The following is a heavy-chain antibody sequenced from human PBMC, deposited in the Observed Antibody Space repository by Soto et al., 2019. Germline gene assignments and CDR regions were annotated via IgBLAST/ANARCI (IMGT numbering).Heavy chain of an antibody. CDR3: AKAGDHGWYLDY. D-gene: IGHD2-21*02. Sequence: EVQLLESGGGFVQLGGSLRLSCAASGFTFSSYAMSWVRQAPGKGLEWVSAISGSGATTNYADSVRGRFTISRDNSKNMVYLQMNSLRAEDTAVYYCAKAGDHGWYLDYWGQGTLVTVSS. J-gene: IGHJ4*02. CDR1: GFTFSSYA. V-gene: IGHV3-23*01. CDR2: ISGSGATT.